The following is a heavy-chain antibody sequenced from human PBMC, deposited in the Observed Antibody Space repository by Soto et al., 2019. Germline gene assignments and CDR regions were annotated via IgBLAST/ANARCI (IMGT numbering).Heavy chain of an antibody. CDR2: ISAYNGNT. CDR1: GYTFTSYG. V-gene: IGHV1-18*01. CDR3: ARDKFGEQLAPDAFDI. D-gene: IGHD6-6*01. Sequence: QVQLVQSGAEVKKPGASVKVSCKASGYTFTSYGISWVRQAPGQGLEWMGWISAYNGNTNYAQKLQGRVTMTTETSTRTAYMELRSLRSDDTAVYYCARDKFGEQLAPDAFDIWGQGTMVTVSS. J-gene: IGHJ3*02.